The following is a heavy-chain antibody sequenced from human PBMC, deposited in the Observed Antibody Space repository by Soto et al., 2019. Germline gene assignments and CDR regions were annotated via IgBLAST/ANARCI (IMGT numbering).Heavy chain of an antibody. CDR2: IDWDDDK. V-gene: IGHV2-70*01. Sequence: SGPTLVNPTQTLTPTCTFSGFSLSTSGMCVSWIRQPPGKALEWLALIDWDDDKYHSTSLKTRLTISKDTSKNQVVLTMTNMDPVDTATYYCARITMVRGVIMDWFDPWGQGTLVTVT. D-gene: IGHD3-10*01. J-gene: IGHJ5*02. CDR3: ARITMVRGVIMDWFDP. CDR1: GFSLSTSGMC.